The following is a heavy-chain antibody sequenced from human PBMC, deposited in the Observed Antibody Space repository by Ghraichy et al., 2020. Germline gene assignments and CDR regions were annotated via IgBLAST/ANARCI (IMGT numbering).Heavy chain of an antibody. CDR2: ISSSSSYI. Sequence: GGSLRLSCAASGFTFSSYSMNWVRQAPGKGLEWVSSISSSSSYIYYADSVKGRFTISRDNAKNSLYLQMNSLRAEDTAVYYCARDTYSSRWYTLCYDYKDVGGKGTTVTVS. CDR1: GFTFSSYS. D-gene: IGHD6-13*01. V-gene: IGHV3-21*01. CDR3: ARDTYSSRWYTLCYDYKDV. J-gene: IGHJ6*03.